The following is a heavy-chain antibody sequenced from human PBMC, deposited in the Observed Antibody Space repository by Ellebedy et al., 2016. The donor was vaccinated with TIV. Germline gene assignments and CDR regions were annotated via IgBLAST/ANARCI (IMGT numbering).Heavy chain of an antibody. Sequence: PGGSLRLSCAASGFTSSGMHWVRQAPGKGLEWVAFIRSDGSNKYYADSVKGRFTISRAYSKNTLDLQMNSLRVEDTALYYCVKGAYPVPTVMAVWGQGTMVIVSS. CDR3: VKGAYPVPTVMAV. V-gene: IGHV3-30*02. D-gene: IGHD3-16*01. CDR1: GFTSSG. J-gene: IGHJ6*02. CDR2: IRSDGSNK.